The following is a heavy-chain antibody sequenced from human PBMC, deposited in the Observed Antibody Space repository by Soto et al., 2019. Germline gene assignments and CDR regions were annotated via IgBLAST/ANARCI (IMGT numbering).Heavy chain of an antibody. Sequence: PGGSLRLSCAASGFTFSSYGMHWVRQAPGKGLEWVAVIWYDGSNKYYADSVKGRFTISRDNSKNTLYLQMNSLRAEDTAVYYCARTQRVATIISDYYYMDVWGKGTTVTVSS. CDR2: IWYDGSNK. J-gene: IGHJ6*03. D-gene: IGHD5-12*01. V-gene: IGHV3-33*01. CDR3: ARTQRVATIISDYYYMDV. CDR1: GFTFSSYG.